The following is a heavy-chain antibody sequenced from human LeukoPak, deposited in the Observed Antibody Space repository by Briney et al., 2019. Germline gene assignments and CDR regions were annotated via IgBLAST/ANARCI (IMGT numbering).Heavy chain of an antibody. Sequence: GGSLRLSCAASGFTFSRLAMHWVRQAPGKGLEWVAVMSYDGTKENYADSVKGRFTISRDNSKSTLYLQMSSLTTGDTAVYYCSRDGDVVGESFDYWGQGTLVTVSS. CDR3: SRDGDVVGESFDY. CDR2: MSYDGTKE. V-gene: IGHV3-30*15. CDR1: GFTFSRLA. J-gene: IGHJ4*02. D-gene: IGHD2-21*01.